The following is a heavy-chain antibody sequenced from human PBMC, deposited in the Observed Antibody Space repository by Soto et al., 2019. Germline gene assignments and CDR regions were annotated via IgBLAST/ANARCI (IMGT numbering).Heavy chain of an antibody. CDR2: ISWNSGSI. V-gene: IGHV3-9*01. J-gene: IGHJ4*02. CDR3: AKGPY. CDR1: GFTFDDYA. Sequence: LRLSFAASGFTFDDYAMHWVRQAPGKGLEWVSGISWNSGSIGYADSVKGRFTISRDNAKNSLYLQMNSLRAEDTALYYCAKGPYWGQGTLVTVSS.